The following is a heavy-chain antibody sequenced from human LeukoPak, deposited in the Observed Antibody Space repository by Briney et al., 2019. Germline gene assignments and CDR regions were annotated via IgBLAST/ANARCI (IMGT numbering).Heavy chain of an antibody. V-gene: IGHV1-69*13. Sequence: RASVNVSCKASGGTFSSYAISWVRQAPGQGLEWMGGIIPIFGTANYAQKFQGRVTITADESTSTAYMELSSLRSEDTAVYYCARADCSSTSCYFGIDYWGQGTLVTVSS. CDR2: IIPIFGTA. CDR1: GGTFSSYA. D-gene: IGHD2-2*01. J-gene: IGHJ4*02. CDR3: ARADCSSTSCYFGIDY.